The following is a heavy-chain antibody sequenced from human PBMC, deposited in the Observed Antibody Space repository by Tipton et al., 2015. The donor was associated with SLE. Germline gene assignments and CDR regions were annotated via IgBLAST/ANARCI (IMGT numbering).Heavy chain of an antibody. V-gene: IGHV3-30*19. J-gene: IGHJ4*02. D-gene: IGHD3-10*01. Sequence: SLRLSCTASGFIFSNSGMHWVRQAPGRGLEWMTFIPYDGSKTYYADSVEGRFTMSRDNSKNTLYLQMNSLRAEDTAVYYCARIHYYGSGSRDYWGQGTLVTVSS. CDR1: GFIFSNSG. CDR3: ARIHYYGSGSRDY. CDR2: IPYDGSKT.